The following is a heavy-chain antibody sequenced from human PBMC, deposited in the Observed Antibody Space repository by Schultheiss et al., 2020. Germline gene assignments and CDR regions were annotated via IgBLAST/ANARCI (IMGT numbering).Heavy chain of an antibody. V-gene: IGHV4-59*12. CDR3: ARFAIYDGRAD. Sequence: SETLSLTCAVYGGSFSGYYWSWTRQPPGKGLEWIGYIYYSGSTNYNPSLKSRVTFSLDTSKNQFSLKLSSVTAADTAMYYCARFAIYDGRADWGQGTLVTVSS. CDR1: GGSFSGYY. J-gene: IGHJ4*02. CDR2: IYYSGST. D-gene: IGHD3-22*01.